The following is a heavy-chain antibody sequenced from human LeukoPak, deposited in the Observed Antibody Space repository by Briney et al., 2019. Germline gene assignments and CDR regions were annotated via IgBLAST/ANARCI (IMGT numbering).Heavy chain of an antibody. J-gene: IGHJ4*02. Sequence: GGSLRLSCAASGFTFSSYAMSWVRQAPGKGLEWVSAISGSGGSTYYANSVKGRFTISRDNSKNTLYLQMNSLRAEDTAVYYCAKDYDFWSGYYFDYWGQGTLVTVSS. CDR1: GFTFSSYA. CDR2: ISGSGGST. D-gene: IGHD3-3*01. CDR3: AKDYDFWSGYYFDY. V-gene: IGHV3-23*01.